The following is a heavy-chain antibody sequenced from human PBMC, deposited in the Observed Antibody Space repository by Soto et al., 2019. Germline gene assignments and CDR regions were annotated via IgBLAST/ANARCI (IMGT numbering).Heavy chain of an antibody. CDR3: ARVYGGPDY. CDR1: GGSFSGYY. CDR2: INHSGST. V-gene: IGHV4-34*01. D-gene: IGHD4-17*01. J-gene: IGHJ4*02. Sequence: QVQLQQWGAGLWKPSETLSLTCAVYGGSFSGYYWSCILQPPGKGLVWIGEINHSGSTNYNPSLKSRVTISVDTSKNQFSLKLSSVTAADTAVYYCARVYGGPDYWGQGTLVTVSS.